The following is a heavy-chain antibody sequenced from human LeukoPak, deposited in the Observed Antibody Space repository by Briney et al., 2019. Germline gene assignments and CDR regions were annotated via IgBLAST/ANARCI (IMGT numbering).Heavy chain of an antibody. CDR1: GFTFSSYW. CDR2: IKPDGSKK. V-gene: IGHV3-7*03. D-gene: IGHD3-22*01. CDR3: ATPLDYYDSSGYHQGGD. J-gene: IGHJ4*02. Sequence: GGSLRLSCAASGFTFSSYWMTWVRQAPGKGLEWVANIKPDGSKKNYVDSVKGRFTISRDNAKKSLYLQMNSLRAEDTAVYFCATPLDYYDSSGYHQGGDWGQGTLVTVSS.